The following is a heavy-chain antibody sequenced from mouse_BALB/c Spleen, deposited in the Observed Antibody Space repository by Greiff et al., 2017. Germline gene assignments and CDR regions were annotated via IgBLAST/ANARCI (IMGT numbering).Heavy chain of an antibody. CDR2: ISYSGST. V-gene: IGHV3-2*02. J-gene: IGHJ1*01. CDR1: GYSITSDYA. Sequence: VQLQQSGPGLVKPSQSLSLTCTVTGYSITSDYAWNWIRQFPGNKLEWMGYISYSGSTSYNPSLKSRISITRDTSKNQFFLQLNSVTTEDTATYYCARRDYYGNYWYFDVWGAGTTVTVSS. CDR3: ARRDYYGNYWYFDV. D-gene: IGHD2-1*01.